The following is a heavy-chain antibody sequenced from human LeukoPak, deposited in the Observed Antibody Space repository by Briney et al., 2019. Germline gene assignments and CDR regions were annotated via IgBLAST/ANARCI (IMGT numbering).Heavy chain of an antibody. CDR2: ISSSSSYI. Sequence: GGSLRLSCAASGFTFSSYSMNWVRQAPGKGLEWVSSISSSSSYIYYADSVKGRFTISRDNAKNSLYLQMNSLRAEDTAVYYCASYYYDSSGSLVEIFDYWGQGTLVTVSS. J-gene: IGHJ4*02. CDR1: GFTFSSYS. V-gene: IGHV3-21*01. CDR3: ASYYYDSSGSLVEIFDY. D-gene: IGHD3-22*01.